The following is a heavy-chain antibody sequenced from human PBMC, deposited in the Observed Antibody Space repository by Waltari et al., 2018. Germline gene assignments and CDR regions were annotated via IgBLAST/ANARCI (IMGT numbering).Heavy chain of an antibody. J-gene: IGHJ3*02. V-gene: IGHV1-69*13. Sequence: QVQLVQSGAEVKKPGSSVKVSCKASGGTFSSYAISWVRPAPGQGLEWMGRIIPIFGTANYAQKFQGRDTITADKSTSTAYMELSSLRSEDTAVYYCARGYCTNGVCPGAFDIWGQGTMVTVSS. CDR3: ARGYCTNGVCPGAFDI. D-gene: IGHD2-8*01. CDR2: IIPIFGTA. CDR1: GGTFSSYA.